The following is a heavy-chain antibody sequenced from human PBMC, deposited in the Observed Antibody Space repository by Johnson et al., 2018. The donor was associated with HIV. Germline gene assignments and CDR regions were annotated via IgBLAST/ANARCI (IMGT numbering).Heavy chain of an antibody. CDR1: GFTVSSNY. CDR3: ARDPPGRAFDV. CDR2: ISSSGAGI. V-gene: IGHV3-11*04. Sequence: QVQLVESGGGLVQPGGSLRLSCAVSGFTVSSNYITWVRQVPGKGLECVAYISSSGAGIYYADSVRGRFTISRDNAKNSLFLQMNSLSAEDTAIYYCARDPPGRAFDVWGLGTTVTVSS. J-gene: IGHJ3*01.